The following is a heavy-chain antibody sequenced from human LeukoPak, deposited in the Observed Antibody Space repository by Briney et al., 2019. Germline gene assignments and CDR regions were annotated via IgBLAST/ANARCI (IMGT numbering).Heavy chain of an antibody. V-gene: IGHV4-59*08. CDR2: IYYSGST. J-gene: IGHJ4*02. CDR3: ARHGGNYGPFDY. CDR1: GGSISSYY. Sequence: PSETLSLTCTVSGGSISSYYWSWIRQPPGQGLEWIGYIYYSGSTNYNPSLKSRVTISVDTSKNQFSLKLSSVTAADTAVYYCARHGGNYGPFDYWGQGTLVTVSS. D-gene: IGHD4-11*01.